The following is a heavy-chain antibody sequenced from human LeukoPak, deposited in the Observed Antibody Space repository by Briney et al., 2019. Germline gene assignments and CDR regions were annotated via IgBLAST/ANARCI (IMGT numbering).Heavy chain of an antibody. CDR2: ISGSGGRT. J-gene: IGHJ4*02. Sequence: KTGGSLRLSCAVSGITLSNYGMSWVRQAPGKGLEWVAGISGSGGRTNYADAVKGRFTISRDNAKNTLFLQMNSLRVEDTAVYFCAKRGVVIRVILVGFHKEAYYFDSWGQRALVTVSS. CDR1: GITLSNYG. D-gene: IGHD3-22*01. CDR3: AKRGVVIRVILVGFHKEAYYFDS. V-gene: IGHV3-23*01.